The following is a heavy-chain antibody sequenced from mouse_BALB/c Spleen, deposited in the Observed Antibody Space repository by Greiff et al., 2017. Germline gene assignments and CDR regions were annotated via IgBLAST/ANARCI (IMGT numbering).Heavy chain of an antibody. CDR2: IDPANGNT. J-gene: IGHJ3*01. CDR3: ADYVGFAY. D-gene: IGHD2-4*01. CDR1: GFNINDTY. Sequence: EVQLQQSGAELVKPGASVKLSCTASGFNINDTYMHWVKQRPEQGLEWIGRIDPANGNTKYDPKFQGKATITADTSSNTAYLQLSSLTSEDTAVYYCADYVGFAYWGQGTPVTVSA. V-gene: IGHV14-3*02.